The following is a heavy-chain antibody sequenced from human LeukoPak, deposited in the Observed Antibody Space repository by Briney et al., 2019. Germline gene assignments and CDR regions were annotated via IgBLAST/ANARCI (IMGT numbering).Heavy chain of an antibody. CDR2: IYYSGST. CDR3: ARDLPNGDYASIAFDI. J-gene: IGHJ3*02. Sequence: SETLSLTCTVSGGSISSSSYYWGWIRQPPGKGLEWIGSIYYSGSTYYNPSLKSRFTISVDTSKNQFSLKLSSVTAADTAVYYCARDLPNGDYASIAFDIWGQGTMVTVSS. D-gene: IGHD4-17*01. V-gene: IGHV4-39*02. CDR1: GGSISSSSYY.